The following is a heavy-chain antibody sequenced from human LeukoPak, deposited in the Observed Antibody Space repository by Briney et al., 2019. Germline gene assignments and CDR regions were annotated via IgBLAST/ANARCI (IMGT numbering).Heavy chain of an antibody. CDR1: GFTFSSYW. CDR3: ARGYCSGGSCYLNAFDI. V-gene: IGHV3-7*02. Sequence: GGSLRLPCAAPGFTFSSYWMNWVRQAPGKGLEWVANIKQDGSEKYYVDSVKGRFTISRDNAKNSLDLQMNSLRAEDTAVYYCARGYCSGGSCYLNAFDIWGQGTMVTVSS. J-gene: IGHJ3*02. D-gene: IGHD2-15*01. CDR2: IKQDGSEK.